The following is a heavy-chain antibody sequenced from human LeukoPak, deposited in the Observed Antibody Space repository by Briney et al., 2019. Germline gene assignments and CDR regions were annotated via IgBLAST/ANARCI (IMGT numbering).Heavy chain of an antibody. CDR1: GFLFSAYG. J-gene: IGHJ4*02. Sequence: GRSLRLSCTASGFLFSAYGMHWVRQAPGKGLEWVAVIWYNGTNKYSADSVKGRFTISRDNSKNTLYLQMNSLRVEDTAVYYCARDRRGFSYGYWGFDYWGQGTLVTVSS. CDR2: IWYNGTNK. CDR3: ARDRRGFSYGYWGFDY. V-gene: IGHV3-33*01. D-gene: IGHD5-18*01.